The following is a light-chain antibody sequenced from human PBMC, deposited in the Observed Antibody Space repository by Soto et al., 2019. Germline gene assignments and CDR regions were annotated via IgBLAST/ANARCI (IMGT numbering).Light chain of an antibody. CDR3: QTYDSSLSGLYV. J-gene: IGLJ1*01. V-gene: IGLV1-40*01. CDR2: GNT. CDR1: SSNIGAGSD. Sequence: QSALTQPPSISGAPGQRVTISCTGISSNIGAGSDVHWYHQLPGTAPKLLIYGNTNRPSGVPDRFSGSKSGTSASLAIAGLQTEDEGDYYCQTYDSSLSGLYVFGTGTKLTVL.